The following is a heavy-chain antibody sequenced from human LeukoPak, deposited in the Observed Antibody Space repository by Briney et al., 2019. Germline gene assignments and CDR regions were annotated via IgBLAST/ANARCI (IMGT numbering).Heavy chain of an antibody. J-gene: IGHJ6*03. CDR1: GFTFSSYW. Sequence: GGSLRLSCAASGFTFSSYWMHWVRQPPGKGLVWVSRIKNDGSTTTYADSVKGRFTVSRDNAENSLYLQMNSLRAEDTAVYYCAREHYFYHMDGWGEGTTVTVSS. CDR3: AREHYFYHMDG. CDR2: IKNDGSTT. V-gene: IGHV3-74*01.